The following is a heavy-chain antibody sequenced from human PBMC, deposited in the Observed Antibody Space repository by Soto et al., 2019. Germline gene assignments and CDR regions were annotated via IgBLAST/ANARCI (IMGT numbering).Heavy chain of an antibody. J-gene: IGHJ4*02. CDR2: IFHSGST. CDR3: ARHSNIAASQFDH. D-gene: IGHD6-6*01. V-gene: IGHV4-59*01. CDR1: GGSISSYY. Sequence: KTSETLSLTCTVSGGSISSYYWSWIRQPPGKGLEWIGNIFHSGSTNYKASLKSRVTISLDTSKNQLSLKLNSVTAADTAVYYCARHSNIAASQFDHWGQGTLVTVSS.